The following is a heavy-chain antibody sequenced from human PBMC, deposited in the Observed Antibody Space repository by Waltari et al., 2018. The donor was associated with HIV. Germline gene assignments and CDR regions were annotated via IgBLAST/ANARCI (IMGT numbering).Heavy chain of an antibody. D-gene: IGHD3-16*02. V-gene: IGHV1-3*01. CDR1: GYTLTHYA. CDR3: AREGAGDIYYLEY. J-gene: IGHJ4*02. Sequence: QVQLVQSRAEVKRPGASVKVSCKTSGYTLTHYAVHWVRQAPGQRLESMGWINVGNSKTQYSQKFQGRLTITRDTSASVAYMELTRLKSEDTAVYFCAREGAGDIYYLEYWGQGTLVTVSS. CDR2: INVGNSKT.